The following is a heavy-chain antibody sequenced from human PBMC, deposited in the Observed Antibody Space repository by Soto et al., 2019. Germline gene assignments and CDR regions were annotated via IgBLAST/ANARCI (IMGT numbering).Heavy chain of an antibody. V-gene: IGHV1-46*03. CDR2: INPGTGST. CDR3: TRDFCIGTSCYLGYFEH. J-gene: IGHJ1*01. D-gene: IGHD2-2*01. Sequence: QAQLVQSGAEVKKPGASVQVSCTASGLTFTTNYIHWVRQAPGQGPEWMGMINPGTGSTTYAAKLQGRVALTRDTSTSTVYMELSSLTSEDTAVYFCTRDFCIGTSCYLGYFEHWGQGTLVTVSS. CDR1: GLTFTTNY.